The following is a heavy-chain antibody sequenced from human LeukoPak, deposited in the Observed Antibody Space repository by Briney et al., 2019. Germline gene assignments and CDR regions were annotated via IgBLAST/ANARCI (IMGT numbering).Heavy chain of an antibody. CDR2: INHSGST. J-gene: IGHJ4*02. CDR3: AREDGVTMVRGVIDY. V-gene: IGHV4-34*01. Sequence: PSETLSLTCAVYGGSFSGYYWSWIRQPPGKGLEWIGEINHSGSTNYNPSLKSRVTISADTSKNQFSLKLSSVTAADTAVYYCAREDGVTMVRGVIDYWGQGTLVTVSS. CDR1: GGSFSGYY. D-gene: IGHD3-10*01.